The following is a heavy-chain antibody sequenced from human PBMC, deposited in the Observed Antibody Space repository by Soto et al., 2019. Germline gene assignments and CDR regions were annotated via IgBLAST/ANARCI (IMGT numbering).Heavy chain of an antibody. V-gene: IGHV3-30*04. CDR3: ARADGTLDY. Sequence: QVQVVESGGGVVQPGKSLRLSCAASGFSFSTYSMQWVRQAPGRGLEWVAVVSSDGSNKYYADSVKGRFTISRDNSKNKLYVQMNSLRSEDTAVYYCARADGTLDYWGQGTLVTVSS. CDR2: VSSDGSNK. CDR1: GFSFSTYS. J-gene: IGHJ4*02.